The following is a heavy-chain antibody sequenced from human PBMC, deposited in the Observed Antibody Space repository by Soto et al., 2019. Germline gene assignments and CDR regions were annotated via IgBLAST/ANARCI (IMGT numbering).Heavy chain of an antibody. D-gene: IGHD6-13*01. CDR1: GFTFSSYA. CDR2: ISYDGSNK. CDR3: ARDSGSSDVAAAAIWDS. Sequence: PGGSLRLSCAASGFTFSSYAMHWVRQAPGKGLEWVAVISYDGSNKYYADSVKGRFTNSRDNSKNTLFLQMNSLKAEDTAVYYCARDSGSSDVAAAAIWDSWGQGTLVTVSS. V-gene: IGHV3-30-3*01. J-gene: IGHJ4*02.